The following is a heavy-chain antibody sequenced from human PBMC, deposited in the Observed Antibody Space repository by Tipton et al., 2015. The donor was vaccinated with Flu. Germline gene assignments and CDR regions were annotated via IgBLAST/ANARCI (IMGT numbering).Heavy chain of an antibody. CDR2: VHTSGTT. Sequence: LRLSCTVFGGSIRSGSFYWNWIRQPAGKGLEWIGRVHTSGTTNYSPSLKSRVTISLDTPGSQISLKLRSVTAADTAVYYCAREKIIAAYYYDSSGHTYYFDYWGQGTLVTVSS. CDR3: AREKIIAAYYYDSSGHTYYFDY. D-gene: IGHD3-22*01. CDR1: GGSIRSGSFY. J-gene: IGHJ4*02. V-gene: IGHV4-61*02.